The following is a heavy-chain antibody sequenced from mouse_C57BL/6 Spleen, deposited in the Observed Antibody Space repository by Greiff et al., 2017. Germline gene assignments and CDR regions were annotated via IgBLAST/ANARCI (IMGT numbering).Heavy chain of an antibody. CDR3: ASGSYYSNYVFAY. V-gene: IGHV1-72*01. CDR1: GYTFTSYW. J-gene: IGHJ3*01. D-gene: IGHD2-5*01. CDR2: LDPNRGGT. Sequence: VQLQQPGAELVKPGASVKLSCKASGYTFTSYWMHWVKQRPGRGLEWIGRLDPNRGGTKYNEKFKSKATLTVDKPSSTAYMQLSSLTSEDSAVYYCASGSYYSNYVFAYWGQGTLVTVSA.